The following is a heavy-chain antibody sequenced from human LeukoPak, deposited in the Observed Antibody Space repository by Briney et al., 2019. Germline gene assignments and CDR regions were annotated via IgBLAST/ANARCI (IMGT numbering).Heavy chain of an antibody. D-gene: IGHD2-21*02. Sequence: GGSLRLSCAASGFTFGDYYMSWIRQAPGKGLEWVAVISYDVSREYYADSVKGRFTISRDNSKNTLFLQMNSLRIEDTAVYYCASELFVVMTGLRDYWGQGTLVTVSS. V-gene: IGHV3-30-3*01. CDR1: GFTFGDYY. CDR2: ISYDVSRE. J-gene: IGHJ4*02. CDR3: ASELFVVMTGLRDY.